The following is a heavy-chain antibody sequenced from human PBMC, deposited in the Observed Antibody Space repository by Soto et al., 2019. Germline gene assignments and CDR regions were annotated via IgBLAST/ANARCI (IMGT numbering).Heavy chain of an antibody. V-gene: IGHV3-21*01. J-gene: IGHJ3*02. CDR3: ARDAFYYDSSGYYSPGGAFDI. CDR1: GFTFSSYS. CDR2: ISSSSSYI. Sequence: GGSLRLSCAASGFTFSSYSMNWVRQAPGKGLEWVSSISSSSSYIYYADSVKGRFTVSRDNAKHSLYLQMNSLRAEDTAVYYCARDAFYYDSSGYYSPGGAFDIWGQGTMVTVSS. D-gene: IGHD3-22*01.